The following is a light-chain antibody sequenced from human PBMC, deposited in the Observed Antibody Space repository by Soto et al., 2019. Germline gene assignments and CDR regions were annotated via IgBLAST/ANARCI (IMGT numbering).Light chain of an antibody. Sequence: DIVMTQSPDSLAVSLGERATINCKSSQSVFYSSTNNNYIAWYQQKPGQPPKLLIYWSSTRESGVPDRFSGSGSGTDFTLTISTLQAEAVAVYYCQQYYAAPLTLGGGTKVEIK. CDR3: QQYYAAPLT. V-gene: IGKV4-1*01. CDR1: QSVFYSSTNNNY. CDR2: WSS. J-gene: IGKJ4*01.